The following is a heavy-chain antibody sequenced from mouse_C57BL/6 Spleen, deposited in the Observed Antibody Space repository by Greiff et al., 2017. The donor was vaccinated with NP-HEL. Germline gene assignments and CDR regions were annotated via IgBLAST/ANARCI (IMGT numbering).Heavy chain of an antibody. J-gene: IGHJ2*01. D-gene: IGHD1-1*01. CDR3: ARSDYYGSSTDY. Sequence: VKLQQPGAELVRPGSSVKLSCKASGYTFTSYWMDWVKQSPGQGLEWIGNIYPSDSDTHYNQKFKDKATLTVDKSSSTAYMQLSSLTSEDSAVYYCARSDYYGSSTDYWGQGTTLTVAS. V-gene: IGHV1-61*01. CDR1: GYTFTSYW. CDR2: IYPSDSDT.